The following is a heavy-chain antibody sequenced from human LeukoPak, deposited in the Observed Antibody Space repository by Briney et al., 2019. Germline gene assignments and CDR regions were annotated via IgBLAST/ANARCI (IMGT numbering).Heavy chain of an antibody. D-gene: IGHD6-13*01. J-gene: IGHJ4*02. CDR3: ARGVMTGYSSSWHFDY. CDR2: IYYSGST. V-gene: IGHV4-59*01. Sequence: SETLSLTCTVSGGSISSYYWSWIRQPPGKGLEWIGYIYYSGSTNYNPSLKSRVTISVDTSKNQFSLKLSSVTAADTSVYYCARGVMTGYSSSWHFDYWGQGTLVTVSS. CDR1: GGSISSYY.